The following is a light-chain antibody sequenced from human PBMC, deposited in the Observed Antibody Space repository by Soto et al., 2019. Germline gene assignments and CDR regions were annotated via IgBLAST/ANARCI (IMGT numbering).Light chain of an antibody. CDR2: SNN. Sequence: QSVLTQPPSASGTPGQRVTISCSGSSSNIGSNTVNWYQQLPGTAPKPLSYSNNQRPSGVPERFSGSKSGTSASLSISGLQSEDEAEYYCAAWDDSRNGRVFGGGTKLTVL. CDR3: AAWDDSRNGRV. J-gene: IGLJ3*02. V-gene: IGLV1-44*01. CDR1: SSNIGSNT.